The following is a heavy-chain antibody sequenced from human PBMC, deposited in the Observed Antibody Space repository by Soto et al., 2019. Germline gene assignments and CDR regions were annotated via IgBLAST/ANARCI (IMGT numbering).Heavy chain of an antibody. V-gene: IGHV1-2*02. D-gene: IGHD2-15*01. Sequence: ASVKVSCKASGYTFTGYYMHWVRQAPGQGLEWMGWINPNSGGTNYAQKFQGRVTMTRDTSISTAYMELCRLRSDDTAVYYCARVSWPLGWFDPWGQGTLVTVSS. J-gene: IGHJ5*02. CDR2: INPNSGGT. CDR3: ARVSWPLGWFDP. CDR1: GYTFTGYY.